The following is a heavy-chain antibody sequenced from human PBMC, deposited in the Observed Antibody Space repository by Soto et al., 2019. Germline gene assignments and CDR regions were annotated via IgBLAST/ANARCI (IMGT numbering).Heavy chain of an antibody. V-gene: IGHV3-53*01. J-gene: IGHJ3*02. Sequence: GGSLRLSCAASGFTVSSNYMSWVRQAPGKGLEWVSVIYSGGSTYYADSVKGRFTISRDNSKNTLYLQMNSLRAEDTAVYYCARASLSRIAVDIWGQGTMVTVSS. CDR1: GFTVSSNY. CDR3: ARASLSRIAVDI. CDR2: IYSGGST.